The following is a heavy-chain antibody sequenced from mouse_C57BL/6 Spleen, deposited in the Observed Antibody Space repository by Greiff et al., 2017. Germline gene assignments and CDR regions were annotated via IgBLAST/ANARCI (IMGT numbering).Heavy chain of an antibody. CDR2: INPNYGTT. V-gene: IGHV1-39*01. Sequence: EVHVKQSGPELVKPGASVKISCKASGYSFTDYNMNWVKQSNGKSLEWIGVINPNYGTTSYNQKFKGKATLTVDPSSSTAYMQLHSLTSEDSAVDYCATTGYAMDYWGQGTPVTVSA. J-gene: IGHJ4*01. CDR1: GYSFTDYN. CDR3: ATTGYAMDY. D-gene: IGHD4-1*02.